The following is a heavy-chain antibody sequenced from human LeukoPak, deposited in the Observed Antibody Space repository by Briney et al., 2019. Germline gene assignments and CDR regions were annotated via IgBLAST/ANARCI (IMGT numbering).Heavy chain of an antibody. Sequence: SETLSLTCAVHGGSFSGYYWSWIRQPPGKGLEWIGEINHSGSTNYNPSLKSRVTISVDTSKNQFSLKLSSVTAADTAVYYCARQEFWSGRNWFDPWGQGTLVTVSS. CDR2: INHSGST. D-gene: IGHD3-3*01. CDR3: ARQEFWSGRNWFDP. J-gene: IGHJ5*02. CDR1: GGSFSGYY. V-gene: IGHV4-34*01.